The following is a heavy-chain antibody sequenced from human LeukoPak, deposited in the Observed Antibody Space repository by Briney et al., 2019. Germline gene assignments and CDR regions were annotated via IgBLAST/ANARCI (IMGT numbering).Heavy chain of an antibody. J-gene: IGHJ4*02. D-gene: IGHD3-22*01. CDR3: ARGGTYYYDSVLSY. CDR2: IYTSGST. V-gene: IGHV4-4*07. CDR1: GGSIISYY. Sequence: PSETLSLTCTVPGGSIISYYWSWIRPPAGKGLEWIGRIYTSGSTNYNPSLKSRVTMSVDTSKNQFSLKLSSETAADTAVYYCARGGTYYYDSVLSYWGQGTLVTVSS.